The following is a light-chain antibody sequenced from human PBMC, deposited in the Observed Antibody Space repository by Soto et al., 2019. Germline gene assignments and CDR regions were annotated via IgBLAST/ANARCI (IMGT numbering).Light chain of an antibody. CDR2: RNN. V-gene: IGLV1-47*01. CDR3: AAWDDSLSGWV. J-gene: IGLJ3*02. CDR1: SSNIGSNF. Sequence: QLVLTQPPSASGTPGQRVTLSCSGSSSNIGSNFVYWYQQFPGTAPKLLIYRNNQRPSGVPDRFSGSKSGTSASLAISGLPSEDEADYYCAAWDDSLSGWVFGGGTKLTVL.